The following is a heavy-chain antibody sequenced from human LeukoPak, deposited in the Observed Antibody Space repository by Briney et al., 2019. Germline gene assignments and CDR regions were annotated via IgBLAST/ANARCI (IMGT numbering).Heavy chain of an antibody. CDR1: GFTFDDYA. CDR2: ISWNSGSI. V-gene: IGHV3-9*01. CDR3: AKDSLFHSSSWYLGYFDY. Sequence: GGSLRLSCAASGFTFDDYAMHWVRQAPGKGLEWVSGISWNSGSIGYADSVKGRFTISRDNAKNSLYLQMNSLRAEDTALYYCAKDSLFHSSSWYLGYFDYWGQGTLVTVSS. J-gene: IGHJ4*02. D-gene: IGHD6-13*01.